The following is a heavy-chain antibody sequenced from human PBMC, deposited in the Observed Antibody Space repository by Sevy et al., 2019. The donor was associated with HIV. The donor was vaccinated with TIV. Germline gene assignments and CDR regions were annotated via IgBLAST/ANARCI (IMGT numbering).Heavy chain of an antibody. Sequence: GGSLRLSCAASGFSFSTYDMHWVRQAPGKGLEWVAVTSYAGSNKNYADSVKGRFTVSRDNSKNTLYLQMNSLRAEDTAVYYCARVLSSWSDLDYWGQRTLVTVSS. CDR1: GFSFSTYD. V-gene: IGHV3-30*04. D-gene: IGHD6-13*01. CDR2: TSYAGSNK. J-gene: IGHJ4*02. CDR3: ARVLSSWSDLDY.